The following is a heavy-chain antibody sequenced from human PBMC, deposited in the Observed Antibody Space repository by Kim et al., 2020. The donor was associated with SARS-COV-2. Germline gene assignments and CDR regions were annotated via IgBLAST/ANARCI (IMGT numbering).Heavy chain of an antibody. D-gene: IGHD3-22*01. CDR2: ISSSSSYI. Sequence: GGSLRLSCAASGFTFSSYSMNWVRQAPGKGLEWVSSISSSSSYIYYADSVKGRFTISRDNAKNSLYLQMNSLRAEDTAVYYCARVRLNTYYYDSSGYTNWFDPWGQGTLVTVSS. CDR3: ARVRLNTYYYDSSGYTNWFDP. V-gene: IGHV3-21*01. J-gene: IGHJ5*02. CDR1: GFTFSSYS.